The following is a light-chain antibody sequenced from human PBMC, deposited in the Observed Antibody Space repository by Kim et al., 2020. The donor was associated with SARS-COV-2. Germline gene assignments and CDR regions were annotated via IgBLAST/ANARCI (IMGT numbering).Light chain of an antibody. CDR3: AAWDDSLSGVV. V-gene: IGLV1-47*01. J-gene: IGLJ2*01. Sequence: QSVLTQPPSASGTPGQRVTISCSGSSSNIGSNYVYWYQQLPGTAPKLLIYRNNQRLSGVHDRFSGSKSGTSASLAISGLRSEDEADYYCAAWDDSLSGVVFGGGTQLTVL. CDR1: SSNIGSNY. CDR2: RNN.